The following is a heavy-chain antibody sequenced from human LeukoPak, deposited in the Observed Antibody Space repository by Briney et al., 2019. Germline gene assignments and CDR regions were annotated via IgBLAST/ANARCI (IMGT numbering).Heavy chain of an antibody. Sequence: SETPSLTCTVSGGSISNSSYYWGWIRQPPGKGLEWIGSIHYSGSTYFNPSLKSRVTIFVDTSKNQFSLKLSSVTAADTAVYYCARGLDSYDSSGQFVYWGQGTLVSVSS. CDR2: IHYSGST. CDR3: ARGLDSYDSSGQFVY. D-gene: IGHD3-22*01. V-gene: IGHV4-39*01. J-gene: IGHJ4*02. CDR1: GGSISNSSYY.